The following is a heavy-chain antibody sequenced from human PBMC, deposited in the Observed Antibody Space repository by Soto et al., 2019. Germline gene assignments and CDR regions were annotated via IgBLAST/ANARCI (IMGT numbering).Heavy chain of an antibody. CDR1: GYSFTKYW. V-gene: IGHV5-51*03. CDR3: ATTAFCSSTSCYNY. J-gene: IGHJ4*02. CDR2: IYPGDSDT. Sequence: EVQLVQSGAEVKKPGESLKISCKGSGYSFTKYWIAWVRQMPGKGLEWMGIIYPGDSDTRYTPSFQGQVTISADKSVSTAYLQWSSLKASDTAMYYCATTAFCSSTSCYNYWGQGTLVTVSS. D-gene: IGHD2-2*02.